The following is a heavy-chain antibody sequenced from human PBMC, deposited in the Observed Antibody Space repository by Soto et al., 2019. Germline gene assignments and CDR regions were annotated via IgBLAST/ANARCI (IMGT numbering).Heavy chain of an antibody. D-gene: IGHD3-22*01. J-gene: IGHJ4*02. CDR3: ARDLVPPSPYDSSGYYYELDY. V-gene: IGHV1-69*01. Sequence: QMQLVQSGAEVKKPGSSVKVSCKASGGTFSSYAISWVRQAPGQGLEWMGGIIPIFGTANYAQKFQGRVTITADESTGTAYMELGSLRSEDTAVYYCARDLVPPSPYDSSGYYYELDYWGQGTLVTVSS. CDR1: GGTFSSYA. CDR2: IIPIFGTA.